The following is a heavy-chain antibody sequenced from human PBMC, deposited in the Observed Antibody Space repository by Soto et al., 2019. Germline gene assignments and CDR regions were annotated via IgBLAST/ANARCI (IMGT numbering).Heavy chain of an antibody. V-gene: IGHV4-31*03. CDR1: GGSISSGGYY. J-gene: IGHJ6*02. Sequence: SETLSLTCTVSGGSISSGGYYWSWIRQHPGKGLEWIGYIYYSGSTYYNPSLKSRVTISVDTSKNQFSLKLSSVTAADTAVYYCARGGYPYYYDSSGSIGVGGMDVWGQGTTVTASS. CDR3: ARGGYPYYYDSSGSIGVGGMDV. CDR2: IYYSGST. D-gene: IGHD3-22*01.